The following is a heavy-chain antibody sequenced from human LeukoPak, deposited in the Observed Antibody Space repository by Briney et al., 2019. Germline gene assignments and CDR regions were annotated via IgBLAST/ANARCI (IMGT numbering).Heavy chain of an antibody. D-gene: IGHD1-26*01. CDR2: IRSKAYGGTT. J-gene: IGHJ4*02. CDR3: TRSETAIVGLVDY. CDR1: GFTFGDYA. V-gene: IGHV3-49*03. Sequence: PGGSLRLSCTASGFTFGDYAMSWFRQAPGKGLEWVGFIRSKAYGGTTEYAASVKGRFTISRDDSKSIAYLQMNSLKTEDTAVYYCTRSETAIVGLVDYWGQGTLVTVSS.